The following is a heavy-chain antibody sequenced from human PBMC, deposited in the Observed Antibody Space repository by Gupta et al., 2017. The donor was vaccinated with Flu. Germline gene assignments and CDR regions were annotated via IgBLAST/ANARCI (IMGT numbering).Heavy chain of an antibody. CDR2: IRSKANSYAT. CDR3: TKGGDDFWSGYPVGPYYFDY. CDR1: GFTFSGSA. J-gene: IGHJ4*02. D-gene: IGHD3-3*01. Sequence: EVQLVESGGGLVQPGGSLKLACAASGFTFSGSAMHWVRQASGKGLEWVGRIRSKANSYATAYAASVKGRFTISRDDSKNTAYLQMNSLKTEDTAVYYCTKGGDDFWSGYPVGPYYFDYWGQGTLVTVSS. V-gene: IGHV3-73*02.